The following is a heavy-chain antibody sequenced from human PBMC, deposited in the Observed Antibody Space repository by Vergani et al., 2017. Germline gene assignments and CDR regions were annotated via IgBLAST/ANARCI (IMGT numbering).Heavy chain of an antibody. Sequence: QVQLVQSGAEVKKPGSSVKVSCKASGGTFSSYAISWVRQAPGQGLEWMGWINPNSGGTNYAQKFQGRVTMTRDTSISTAYMELSRLRSDDTAVYYCAREIVVVPAAIHDWYFDLWGRGTLVTVSS. CDR3: AREIVVVPAAIHDWYFDL. J-gene: IGHJ2*01. CDR1: GGTFSSYA. D-gene: IGHD2-2*01. V-gene: IGHV1-2*02. CDR2: INPNSGGT.